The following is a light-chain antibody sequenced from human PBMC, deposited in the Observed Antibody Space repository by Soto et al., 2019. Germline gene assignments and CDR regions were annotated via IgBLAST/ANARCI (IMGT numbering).Light chain of an antibody. Sequence: EIVLTQSPGTLSLSPGERATLSCRARQSVSSSFLAWYQQKPGQAPRLLIYGASSRATGIPDRFSGSGSVTDFTLTISRLEPEDVAVYYCQQYGSSPLTFGGGTKVEIQ. CDR1: QSVSSSF. J-gene: IGKJ4*01. CDR2: GAS. CDR3: QQYGSSPLT. V-gene: IGKV3-20*01.